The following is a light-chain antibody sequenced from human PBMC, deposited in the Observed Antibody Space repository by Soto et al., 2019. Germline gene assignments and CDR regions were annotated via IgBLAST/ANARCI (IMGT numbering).Light chain of an antibody. J-gene: IGKJ1*01. Sequence: VMTQSPATLSLSPGERATLSCRASQSVSSYLAWYQQKPGQAPRLLIYGASTRATDIPARFSGSGSGTEFTLTISSLQSEDSGVYYCQQYNHWPRTFGQGAKWIS. CDR2: GAS. V-gene: IGKV3-15*01. CDR1: QSVSSY. CDR3: QQYNHWPRT.